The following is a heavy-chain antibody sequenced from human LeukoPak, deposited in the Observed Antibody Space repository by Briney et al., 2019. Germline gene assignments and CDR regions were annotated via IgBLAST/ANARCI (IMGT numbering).Heavy chain of an antibody. Sequence: SVKVSCKASRFTFTSSAVQWVRQARGQRLEWIGWIVVGSGNTNYAQKFQERVTMTRDMSTSTAYMELSSLRSEDTAVYYCAAKGRELEWLIQGDAFDIWGQGTMVTVSS. V-gene: IGHV1-58*01. CDR1: RFTFTSSA. D-gene: IGHD3-3*01. CDR2: IVVGSGNT. CDR3: AAKGRELEWLIQGDAFDI. J-gene: IGHJ3*02.